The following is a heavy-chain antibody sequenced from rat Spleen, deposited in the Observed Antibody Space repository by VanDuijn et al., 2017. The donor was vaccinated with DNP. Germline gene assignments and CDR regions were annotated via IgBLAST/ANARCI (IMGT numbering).Heavy chain of an antibody. CDR2: INAGSGNT. J-gene: IGHJ2*01. CDR3: SKDITRFNYGPNLFDN. V-gene: IGHV5S13*01. Sequence: EVQLVESGGGLVQPGRSLKLSCVASGLTFTNYGMAWVRQAPTKGLEWVAVINAGSGNTYYRDSVKGRFTISRDNAKNTLYLQMESLRSEDTATYYCSKDITRFNYGPNLFDNWGQGVMVTVSS. D-gene: IGHD1-3*01. CDR1: GLTFTNYG.